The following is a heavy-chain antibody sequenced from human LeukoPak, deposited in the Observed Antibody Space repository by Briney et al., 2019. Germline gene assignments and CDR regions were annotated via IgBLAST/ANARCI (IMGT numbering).Heavy chain of an antibody. CDR2: ISYDGSNK. Sequence: PGRSLRLSCAASGFTFSSYGMHWVRQAPGKGLEWVAVISYDGSNKYYADSVKGRFTISGDNSKNTLYLQMNSLRAEDTAVYYCARDHLITMVRGVRLAMDVWGQGTTVTVSS. CDR3: ARDHLITMVRGVRLAMDV. D-gene: IGHD3-10*01. CDR1: GFTFSSYG. J-gene: IGHJ6*02. V-gene: IGHV3-30*03.